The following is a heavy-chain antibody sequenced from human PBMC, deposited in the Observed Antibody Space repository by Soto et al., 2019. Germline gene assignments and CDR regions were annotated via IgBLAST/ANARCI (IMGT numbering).Heavy chain of an antibody. CDR1: GGTFISYA. CDR2: IIPVFGTA. Sequence: SVKVSCRVSGGTFISYAISWVRQAPGRGFEWMGGIIPVFGTANYTQQFQGRVTITADASTSTAYMELSSLRSEDTAFYYCARGSVTTYLTAFDYCGQGILVTGSS. CDR3: ARGSVTTYLTAFDY. D-gene: IGHD4-17*01. J-gene: IGHJ4*02. V-gene: IGHV1-69*13.